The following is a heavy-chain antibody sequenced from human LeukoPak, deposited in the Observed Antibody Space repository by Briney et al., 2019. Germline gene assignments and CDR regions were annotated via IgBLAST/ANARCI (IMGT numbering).Heavy chain of an antibody. Sequence: SETLPLTCTVSGGSISSYYWSWIRQPPGKGLEWIGYIYYSGSTNYNPSLKSRVTISVDTSKNQFSLKLSSVTAADTAVYYCARLGTSGTSGLFDYWGQGTLVTVSS. CDR1: GGSISSYY. V-gene: IGHV4-59*08. D-gene: IGHD1-26*01. CDR2: IYYSGST. CDR3: ARLGTSGTSGLFDY. J-gene: IGHJ4*02.